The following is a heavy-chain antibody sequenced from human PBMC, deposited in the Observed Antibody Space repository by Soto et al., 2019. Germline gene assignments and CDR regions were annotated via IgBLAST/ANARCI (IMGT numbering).Heavy chain of an antibody. CDR2: IWYDGSNK. J-gene: IGHJ6*03. V-gene: IGHV3-33*01. D-gene: IGHD1-20*01. CDR3: ARAGITGSYYYYMDV. CDR1: GFTFSSYG. Sequence: GGSLRLSCAASGFTFSSYGMHWVRQAPGKGLEWVAVIWYDGSNKYYADSVKGRFTISRDNSKNTLYLQMNSLRAEDTAVYYCARAGITGSYYYYMDVWGKGTTVTVSS.